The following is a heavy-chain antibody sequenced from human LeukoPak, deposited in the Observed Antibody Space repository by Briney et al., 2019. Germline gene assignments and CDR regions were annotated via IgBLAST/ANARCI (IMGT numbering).Heavy chain of an antibody. Sequence: PSETLSLTCAVYGGSFSGYYWSWIRQPPGKGLEWIGEINHSGSTNYNPSLKSRVTISVGTSKNQFSLKLSSVTAADTAVYYCARANSGWYFTSFAYWGQGTLVTVSS. D-gene: IGHD6-19*01. CDR3: ARANSGWYFTSFAY. CDR1: GGSFSGYY. CDR2: INHSGST. V-gene: IGHV4-34*01. J-gene: IGHJ4*02.